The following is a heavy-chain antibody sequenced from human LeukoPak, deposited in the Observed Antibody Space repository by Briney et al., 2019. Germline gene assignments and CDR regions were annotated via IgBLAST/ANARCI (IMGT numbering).Heavy chain of an antibody. D-gene: IGHD1-26*01. CDR3: ARCDLMGASDFDY. V-gene: IGHV4-61*01. Sequence: PSETLSLTCTLSGGSLSSASYYWRWLRQPPGKGLEWIGYIYYSRRTNYNPSLESRVTVSVNTSKNQFSLKLSSVTAADTAVYYCARCDLMGASDFDYWGRGTQVSVSS. CDR1: GGSLSSASYY. J-gene: IGHJ4*02. CDR2: IYYSRRT.